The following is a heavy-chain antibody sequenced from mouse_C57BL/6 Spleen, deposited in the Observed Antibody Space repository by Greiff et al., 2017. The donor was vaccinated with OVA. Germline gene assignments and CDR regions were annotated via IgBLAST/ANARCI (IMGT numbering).Heavy chain of an antibody. V-gene: IGHV2-2*01. CDR3: ARGGLRRGAWFAY. Sequence: VKLQESGPGLVQPSQSLSITCTVSGFSLTSYGVHWVRQSPGKGLEWLGVIWSDGSTDYNAAFISRLSISKDNSKSQVFFKMNSLQADDTATYYCARGGLRRGAWFAYWGQGTLVTVSA. CDR2: IWSDGST. D-gene: IGHD2-4*01. CDR1: GFSLTSYG. J-gene: IGHJ3*01.